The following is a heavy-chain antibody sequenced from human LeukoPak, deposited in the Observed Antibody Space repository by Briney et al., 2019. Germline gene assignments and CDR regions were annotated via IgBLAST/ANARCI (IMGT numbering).Heavy chain of an antibody. CDR1: GGTFSSYA. CDR3: ARQPHHYDFWSGYSYSFDY. V-gene: IGHV1-69*01. D-gene: IGHD3-3*01. Sequence: SVKVSCKASGGTFSSYAISWVRQAPGQGLEWMGGIIPIFGTANYAQKFQGRVTITADESTSTAYMELSSLRSEDTAVYYCARQPHHYDFWSGYSYSFDYWGQGTLVTVSS. J-gene: IGHJ4*02. CDR2: IIPIFGTA.